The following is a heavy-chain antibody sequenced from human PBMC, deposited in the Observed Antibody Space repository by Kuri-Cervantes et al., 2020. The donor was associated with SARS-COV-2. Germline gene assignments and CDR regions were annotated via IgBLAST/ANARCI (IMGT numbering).Heavy chain of an antibody. CDR3: VKDLGYCSSTSCYHRYYYYGMDV. J-gene: IGHJ6*02. Sequence: GGSLRLSCAASGFTFSSYAMHWVRQAPGKGLEGVAVISYDGSNKYYADSVKGRFTISRDNSKNTLYLQMNSLRAEDTAVYYCVKDLGYCSSTSCYHRYYYYGMDVWGQGTTVTVSS. V-gene: IGHV3-30*01. D-gene: IGHD2-2*01. CDR1: GFTFSSYA. CDR2: ISYDGSNK.